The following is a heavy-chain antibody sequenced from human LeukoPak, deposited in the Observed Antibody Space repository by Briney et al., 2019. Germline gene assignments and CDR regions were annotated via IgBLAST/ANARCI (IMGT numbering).Heavy chain of an antibody. CDR1: GFTFSSYS. D-gene: IGHD1-26*01. V-gene: IGHV3-21*01. Sequence: GGSLRLSCAVSGFTFSSYSMNWVRQAPGKGLEWVSSISSSSSYIYYADSVKGRFTISRDNAKNSLYLQMNSLRAEDTAVYYCARSNSGSYRGHFDYWGQGTLVTVSS. CDR3: ARSNSGSYRGHFDY. J-gene: IGHJ4*02. CDR2: ISSSSSYI.